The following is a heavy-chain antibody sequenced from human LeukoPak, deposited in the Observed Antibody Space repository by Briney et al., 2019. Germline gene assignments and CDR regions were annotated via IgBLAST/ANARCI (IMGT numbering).Heavy chain of an antibody. Sequence: GGSLRLSCAVSGITLSNYGMSWVRQAPGKGLEWVAGISDCGGRTNYADSVKGRFTISRDNPKNTLYLQMNSLRAEDTAAYFCAKRGVVIRVILVGFHKEAYYFDSWGQGALVTVSS. V-gene: IGHV3-23*01. CDR1: GITLSNYG. CDR2: ISDCGGRT. D-gene: IGHD3-22*01. J-gene: IGHJ4*02. CDR3: AKRGVVIRVILVGFHKEAYYFDS.